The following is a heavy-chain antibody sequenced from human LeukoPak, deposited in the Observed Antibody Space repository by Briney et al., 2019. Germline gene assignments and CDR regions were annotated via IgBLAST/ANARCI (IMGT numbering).Heavy chain of an antibody. J-gene: IGHJ5*02. D-gene: IGHD3-10*01. CDR3: ARGITMVQGVIFNWFDP. CDR1: GGSISSYY. Sequence: PSETLSLTCTVSGGSISSYYWSWIRQPPGKGLEWIGEINHSGSTNYNPSLKSRVTISVDTSKNQFSLKLSSVTAADTAVYYCARGITMVQGVIFNWFDPWGQGTLVTVSS. CDR2: INHSGST. V-gene: IGHV4-34*01.